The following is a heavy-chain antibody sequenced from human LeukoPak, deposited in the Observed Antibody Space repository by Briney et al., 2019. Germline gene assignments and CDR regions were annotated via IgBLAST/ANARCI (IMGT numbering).Heavy chain of an antibody. CDR2: IYHSGST. J-gene: IGHJ1*01. D-gene: IGHD3-22*01. CDR3: AKPYYYDSSGYYSRYFQH. CDR1: GGSISSSSYY. Sequence: KPSETLSLTCTVSGGSISSSSYYWGWIRQPPGKGLEWIGTIYHSGSTYYNPSLKSRVTISVDTSKNQFSLKLRSVTAADTAVYYCAKPYYYDSSGYYSRYFQHWGQGTLVTVSS. V-gene: IGHV4-39*07.